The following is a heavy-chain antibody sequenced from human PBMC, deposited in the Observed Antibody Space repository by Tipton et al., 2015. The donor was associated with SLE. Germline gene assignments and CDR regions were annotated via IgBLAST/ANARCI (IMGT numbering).Heavy chain of an antibody. J-gene: IGHJ6*03. CDR1: GGSFSGYY. CDR3: ARAKGGTTATRNYYYYMDV. CDR2: INHSGST. V-gene: IGHV4-34*01. D-gene: IGHD4-11*01. Sequence: TLSLTCAVYGGSFSGYYWSWIRQPPGKGLEWIGEINHSGSTNYNPSLKSRVTISVDTSKNQFSLKLSSVTAADTAVYYCARAKGGTTATRNYYYYMDVWGKGTTVTVSS.